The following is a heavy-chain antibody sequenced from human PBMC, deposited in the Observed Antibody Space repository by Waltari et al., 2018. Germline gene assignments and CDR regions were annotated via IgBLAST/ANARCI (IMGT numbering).Heavy chain of an antibody. CDR2: VHRTGKT. J-gene: IGHJ4*02. CDR1: W. Sequence: WWGWGRQSQANGLEWIGQVHRTGKTNYNPSFEGRSMISLDTSINEVSLKVFSATAADTAVYYCARDRGRGLYLDSWGQGTLVTVSP. D-gene: IGHD2-15*01. CDR3: ARDRGRGLYLDS. V-gene: IGHV4-4*02.